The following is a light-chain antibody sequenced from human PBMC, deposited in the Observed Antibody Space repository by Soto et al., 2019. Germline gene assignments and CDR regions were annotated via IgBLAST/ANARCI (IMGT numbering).Light chain of an antibody. CDR2: GVS. J-gene: IGKJ4*01. V-gene: IGKV3-20*01. Sequence: PGDRAPLSCTASHSVRSDYFAWYQQKPGQPPRVILFGVSTRATAIPDRFSGSGSGTGFTLTISRLEPDDFGLYYCHQYGNSPLTFGGGTKVDI. CDR3: HQYGNSPLT. CDR1: HSVRSDY.